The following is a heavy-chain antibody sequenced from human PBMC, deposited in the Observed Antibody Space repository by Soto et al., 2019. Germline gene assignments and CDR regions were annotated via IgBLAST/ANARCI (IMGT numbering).Heavy chain of an antibody. V-gene: IGHV3-33*01. D-gene: IGHD3-10*02. J-gene: IGHJ6*02. CDR2: IWYDGSNK. Sequence: PGGSLRLSCAASGFTFTSYGMHWVRQAPGKGLEWVAVIWYDGSNKYYADSVKGRFTISRDNSKNTLYLQMNSLRAEDTAVYYCARDYYVLLSYSYYYYGMDGWGQGTTVTVSS. CDR1: GFTFTSYG. CDR3: ARDYYVLLSYSYYYYGMDG.